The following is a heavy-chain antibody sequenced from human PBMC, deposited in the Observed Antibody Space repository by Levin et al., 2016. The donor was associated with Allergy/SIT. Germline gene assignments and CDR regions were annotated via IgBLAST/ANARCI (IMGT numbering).Heavy chain of an antibody. Sequence: ASVKVSCKASGYTFTGYYMHWVRQAPGQGLEWMGWINPNSGGTNYAQKFQGRVTMTRDTSISTAYMELSRLRSDDTAVYYCARVLGYCSSTSCYWRRSGFDPWGQGTLVTVSS. V-gene: IGHV1-2*02. D-gene: IGHD2-2*01. CDR1: GYTFTGYY. CDR2: INPNSGGT. CDR3: ARVLGYCSSTSCYWRRSGFDP. J-gene: IGHJ5*02.